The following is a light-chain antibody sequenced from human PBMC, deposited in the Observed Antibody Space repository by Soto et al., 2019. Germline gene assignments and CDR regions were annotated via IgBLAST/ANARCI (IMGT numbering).Light chain of an antibody. CDR3: QQSGSSPWT. V-gene: IGKV3-20*01. J-gene: IGKJ1*01. Sequence: EIVLTQSPGTLSLSPGERATLSCRASQSVSSSYLVWYQQKPGQAPRLLIYGASSRATGIPDRFSGSGSGTDFTLTISKLEPEDFAVYYCQQSGSSPWTFGQGTKVDIK. CDR1: QSVSSSY. CDR2: GAS.